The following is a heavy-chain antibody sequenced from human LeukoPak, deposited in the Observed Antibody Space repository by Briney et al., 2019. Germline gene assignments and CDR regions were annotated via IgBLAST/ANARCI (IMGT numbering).Heavy chain of an antibody. V-gene: IGHV4-34*01. CDR3: ARLYGGNSNDAFDI. CDR2: INHSGST. J-gene: IGHJ3*02. D-gene: IGHD4-23*01. Sequence: PSETLSLTCAVYGGSFSGYYWSWIRQPPGTGLEWIGEINHSGSTNYNPSLKSRVTISVDTSKNQFSLKLSSVTAADTAVYYCARLYGGNSNDAFDIWGQGTMVTASS. CDR1: GGSFSGYY.